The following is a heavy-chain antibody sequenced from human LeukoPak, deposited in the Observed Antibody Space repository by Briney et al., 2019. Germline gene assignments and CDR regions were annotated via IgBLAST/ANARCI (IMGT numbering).Heavy chain of an antibody. J-gene: IGHJ6*02. D-gene: IGHD1-26*01. Sequence: KPSETLSLTCTVSGDSISHYYWSWIRRPPGKGLEWIGYIYYNGNTNYSPSLKSRVTMSVDTSKNLFSLKVSSVTAADTAVYYCARGRSNYYGMDVWGQGTTVTVSS. CDR1: GDSISHYY. CDR2: IYYNGNT. CDR3: ARGRSNYYGMDV. V-gene: IGHV4-59*01.